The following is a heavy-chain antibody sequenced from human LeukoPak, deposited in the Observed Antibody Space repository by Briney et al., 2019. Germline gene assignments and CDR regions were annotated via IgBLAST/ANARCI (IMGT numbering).Heavy chain of an antibody. CDR1: GGSISSSTYF. Sequence: SETLSLTCTVSGGSISSSTYFWGWIRQPPGKGLAWIGTIYYNGNTYYNPSLKSRVTISVDTSKNQFSLKLSSVTAADTAVYYCARESLTWLQSRTSWFDPWGQGTLVTVSS. J-gene: IGHJ5*02. D-gene: IGHD5-24*01. CDR2: IYYNGNT. CDR3: ARESLTWLQSRTSWFDP. V-gene: IGHV4-39*07.